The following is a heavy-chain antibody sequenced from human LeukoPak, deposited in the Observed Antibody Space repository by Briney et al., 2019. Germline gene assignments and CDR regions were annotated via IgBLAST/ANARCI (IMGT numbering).Heavy chain of an antibody. CDR2: IFGSGGSA. D-gene: IGHD6-19*01. V-gene: IGHV3-23*01. J-gene: IGHJ4*02. Sequence: PGGSLRLSCAASGFTFNSYAMYWVRQAPGKGLEWISGIFGSGGSAHYADSVKGRFTISRDNSKNTLYQQMNSLRAEDTAVYYCGKTTAGYSSGRFPGWPVDYWGQGTLVTVSS. CDR1: GFTFNSYA. CDR3: GKTTAGYSSGRFPGWPVDY.